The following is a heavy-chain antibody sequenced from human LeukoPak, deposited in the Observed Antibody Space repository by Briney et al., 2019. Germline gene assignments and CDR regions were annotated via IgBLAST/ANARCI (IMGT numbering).Heavy chain of an antibody. V-gene: IGHV1-24*01. CDR2: FDPEDGET. D-gene: IGHD2-15*01. Sequence: ASVKVSCKVSGYTLTELSMHWVRQAPGKGLEWMGGFDPEDGETIYAQKFQGRVTMTEDTSTDTAYMELSSLRSEDTAVYYCATAPSVVSSTPFDPWGQGTLVTVSS. CDR1: GYTLTELS. CDR3: ATAPSVVSSTPFDP. J-gene: IGHJ5*02.